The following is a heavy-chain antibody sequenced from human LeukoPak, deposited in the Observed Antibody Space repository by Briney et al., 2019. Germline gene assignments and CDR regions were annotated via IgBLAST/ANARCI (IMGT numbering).Heavy chain of an antibody. CDR1: GFTFSSYA. CDR2: ISYDGSNK. J-gene: IGHJ4*02. Sequence: PGGSLRLSCAASGFTFSSYAMHWVRQAPGKGLEWVAVISYDGSNKYYADSVKGRFTISRDNSKNTLYLQMNSLRAEDTAVYYCARDLTVLLWFGELSSGFDYWGQGTLDTVSS. CDR3: ARDLTVLLWFGELSSGFDY. D-gene: IGHD3-10*01. V-gene: IGHV3-30-3*01.